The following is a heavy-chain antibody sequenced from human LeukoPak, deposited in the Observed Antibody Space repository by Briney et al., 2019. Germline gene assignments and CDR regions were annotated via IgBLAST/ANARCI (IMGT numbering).Heavy chain of an antibody. V-gene: IGHV3-11*06. Sequence: GGSLRLSCAASGFTFSDYYMSWIRQAPGKGLEWVSYISSSSSYTNYADSVKGRFTVSRDNAKNSLYLQMNSLRAEDTAVYYCARSVGYCSGGSCYPGYFQHWGQGTLVTVSS. CDR2: ISSSSSYT. D-gene: IGHD2-15*01. CDR3: ARSVGYCSGGSCYPGYFQH. J-gene: IGHJ1*01. CDR1: GFTFSDYY.